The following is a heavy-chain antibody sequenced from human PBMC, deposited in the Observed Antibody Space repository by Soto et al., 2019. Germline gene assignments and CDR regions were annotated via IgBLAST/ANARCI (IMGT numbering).Heavy chain of an antibody. D-gene: IGHD3-9*01. J-gene: IGHJ6*02. CDR3: ARDMGFQYYDILTGYYWRDYYYYGMDV. CDR1: GGSISSYY. CDR2: IYTSGST. Sequence: PSETLSLTCTVSGGSISSYYWSWIRQPAGKGLEWIGRIYTSGSTNYNPSLKSRVTMSVDTSKNQFSLKLSSVTAADTAVYYCARDMGFQYYDILTGYYWRDYYYYGMDVWGQGTTVT. V-gene: IGHV4-4*07.